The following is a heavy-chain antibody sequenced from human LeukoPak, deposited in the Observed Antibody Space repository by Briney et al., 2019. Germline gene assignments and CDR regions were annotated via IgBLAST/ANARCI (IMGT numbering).Heavy chain of an antibody. CDR2: INPNSGGK. CDR3: ARDLSYSSGWY. D-gene: IGHD6-19*01. Sequence: ASVKVSCKASGYTFTGYYMHWVRQAPGQGLEWMGWINPNSGGKNYAQKFQGRVTMTRDTSISTAYMELSRLRSDDTAVYYCARDLSYSSGWYWGQGTLVTVSS. J-gene: IGHJ4*02. CDR1: GYTFTGYY. V-gene: IGHV1-2*02.